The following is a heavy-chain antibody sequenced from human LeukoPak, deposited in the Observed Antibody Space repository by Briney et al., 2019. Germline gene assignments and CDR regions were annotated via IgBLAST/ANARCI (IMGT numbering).Heavy chain of an antibody. J-gene: IGHJ4*02. Sequence: GSLRLSCAASGFTFSSYGMSWVRQAPGKGLEWVSSISGSDGSTYYADSVKGRFTISRDNSKNTLYLQMNSLRAEDTAVYYCARAGNTRFDYWGQGTLVTVSS. CDR1: GFTFSSYG. CDR2: ISGSDGST. V-gene: IGHV3-23*01. CDR3: ARAGNTRFDY. D-gene: IGHD2/OR15-2a*01.